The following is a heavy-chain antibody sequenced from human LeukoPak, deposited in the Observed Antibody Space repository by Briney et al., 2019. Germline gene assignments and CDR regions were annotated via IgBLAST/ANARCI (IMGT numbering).Heavy chain of an antibody. Sequence: GGSLRLSCAASGFTFSDYYMSWIRQAPGKGLEWVSYISSSSSYTNYADSVKGRFTISRDNAKNSLYLQMNSLRAEDTAVYYCARVGAYYYDSSGYYNGDYWGQGTLVTVSS. D-gene: IGHD3-22*01. CDR1: GFTFSDYY. V-gene: IGHV3-11*06. CDR2: ISSSSSYT. CDR3: ARVGAYYYDSSGYYNGDY. J-gene: IGHJ4*02.